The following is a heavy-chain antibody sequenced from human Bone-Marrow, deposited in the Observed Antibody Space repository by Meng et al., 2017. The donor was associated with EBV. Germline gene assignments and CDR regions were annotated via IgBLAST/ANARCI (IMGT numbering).Heavy chain of an antibody. Sequence: QLVLRESGPGLVKPSEPLALTCTVSGASISTSNYYWGWIRQPPEKGLEWIGSIYFSGSTYYNPSLKSRITISVDTSKNQFSLKLNSVTAADTAVYYCARGGDTAMMTPFLLDWGQGTLVTVSS. D-gene: IGHD5-18*01. CDR3: ARGGDTAMMTPFLLD. J-gene: IGHJ4*02. CDR2: IYFSGST. CDR1: GASISTSNYY. V-gene: IGHV4-39*07.